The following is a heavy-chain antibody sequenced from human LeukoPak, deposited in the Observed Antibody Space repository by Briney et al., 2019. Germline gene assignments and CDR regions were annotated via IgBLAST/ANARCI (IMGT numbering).Heavy chain of an antibody. CDR3: ARDKSRTYGSADAFDI. D-gene: IGHD3-10*01. CDR2: ISRSGSTK. Sequence: TGGSLRLSCAASGFTFSDYDMRWIRQAPGKGLEWVSSISRSGSTKYYADSVKGRFTISRDNAKNSLFLQMNSLRAEDTAVYYCARDKSRTYGSADAFDIWGQGTMVTVSS. J-gene: IGHJ3*02. V-gene: IGHV3-11*01. CDR1: GFTFSDYD.